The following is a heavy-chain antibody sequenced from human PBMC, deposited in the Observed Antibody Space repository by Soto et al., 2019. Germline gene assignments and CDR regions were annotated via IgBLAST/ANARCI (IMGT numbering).Heavy chain of an antibody. CDR3: ARHGGTYYDILTGYSINYYYYYMDV. CDR1: GGSISSSSYY. Sequence: SETLSLTCTVSGGSISSSSYYWGWIRQPPGKGLEWIGSIYYSGSTYYNPSLKSRVTISVDTSKNQFSLKLSSVTAADTAVYYCARHGGTYYDILTGYSINYYYYYMDVWDKGTTVTVSS. J-gene: IGHJ6*03. D-gene: IGHD3-9*01. CDR2: IYYSGST. V-gene: IGHV4-39*01.